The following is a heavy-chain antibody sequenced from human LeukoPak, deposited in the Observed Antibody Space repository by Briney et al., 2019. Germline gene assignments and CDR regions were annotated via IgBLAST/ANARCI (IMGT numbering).Heavy chain of an antibody. Sequence: GGSLRLSCAASGFTFSSHWMHWVRQALGKGLVWVSRINGAGSSTSYADSVKGRFTVSRDNAKNTLNLQMNSLRAEDTAVYYCARDLFFSDAGYSSGWRAEYFHHWGQGTLVTVSS. D-gene: IGHD6-19*01. J-gene: IGHJ1*01. CDR1: GFTFSSHW. V-gene: IGHV3-74*01. CDR3: ARDLFFSDAGYSSGWRAEYFHH. CDR2: INGAGSST.